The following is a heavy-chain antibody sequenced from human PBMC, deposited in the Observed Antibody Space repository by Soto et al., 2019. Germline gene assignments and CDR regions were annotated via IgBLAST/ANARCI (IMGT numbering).Heavy chain of an antibody. CDR1: GYTFTSYG. CDR2: ISAYNGNT. D-gene: IGHD2-15*01. J-gene: IGHJ6*02. Sequence: QVQLVQSGAEVKKPGASVKVFCKASGYTFTSYGISWVRQAPGQGLEWMGWISAYNGNTNYAQKLQGRVTMTTDTSTSTAYMELRSLRSDDTAVYYCARDGLIGYCSGGSCTYYYYGMDVWGQGTTVTVSS. CDR3: ARDGLIGYCSGGSCTYYYYGMDV. V-gene: IGHV1-18*01.